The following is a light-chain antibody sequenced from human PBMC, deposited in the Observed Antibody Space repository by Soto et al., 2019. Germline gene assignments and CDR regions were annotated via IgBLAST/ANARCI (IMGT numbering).Light chain of an antibody. CDR3: HQYGSSPLT. CDR1: QSLSSSS. V-gene: IGKV3-20*01. J-gene: IGKJ4*01. Sequence: EIVLTQSPGTPSLSPGGKGTLSCRAGQSLSSSSLAWYQQKPGQAPRLLIYGASNRASGVPDRFSGGGSGTDFTLTISGLEPEDFAVYYCHQYGSSPLTFGGGTKVDIK. CDR2: GAS.